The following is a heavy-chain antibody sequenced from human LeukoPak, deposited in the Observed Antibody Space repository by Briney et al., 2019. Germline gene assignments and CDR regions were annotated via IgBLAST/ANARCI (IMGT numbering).Heavy chain of an antibody. D-gene: IGHD5-24*01. CDR2: TSGSGDTT. V-gene: IGHV3-23*01. CDR3: AKDRGY. Sequence: GGSLRLSCAASGFTFSTFPMTWVRQAPGKGLEWVSATSGSGDTTYYADYVKGRFTISRDNAKNTLYLQMNGLRAEDTAVYYCAKDRGYWGQGTLVTVSS. CDR1: GFTFSTFP. J-gene: IGHJ4*02.